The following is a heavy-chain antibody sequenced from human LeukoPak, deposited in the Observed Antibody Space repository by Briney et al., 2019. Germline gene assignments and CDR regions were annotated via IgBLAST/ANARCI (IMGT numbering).Heavy chain of an antibody. J-gene: IGHJ6*03. CDR2: INPNSGGT. Sequence: ASVKVSCTASGYTFTGYYMHWVRQAPGQGLEWMGWINPNSGGTNYAQKFQGRVTITRNTSISTAYMELSSLRSEDTAVYYCARGRLVVVAATPSPNYYYYYMDVWGKGTTVTVSS. V-gene: IGHV1-2*02. CDR3: ARGRLVVVAATPSPNYYYYYMDV. D-gene: IGHD2-15*01. CDR1: GYTFTGYY.